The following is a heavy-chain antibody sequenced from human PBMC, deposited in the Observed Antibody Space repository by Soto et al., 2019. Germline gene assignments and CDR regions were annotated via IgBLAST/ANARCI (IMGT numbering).Heavy chain of an antibody. CDR3: AKISDPILIPDAFDI. Sequence: PGGSLRLSCAASGFTFDDYTMHWVRQAPGKGLEWVSLISRDGGSTYYADSVKGRFTISRDNSKNPLYLQMNSLRTEDTALYYCAKISDPILIPDAFDIPAQGTMVTVSS. J-gene: IGHJ3*02. D-gene: IGHD2-8*01. CDR1: GFTFDDYT. CDR2: ISRDGGST. V-gene: IGHV3-43*01.